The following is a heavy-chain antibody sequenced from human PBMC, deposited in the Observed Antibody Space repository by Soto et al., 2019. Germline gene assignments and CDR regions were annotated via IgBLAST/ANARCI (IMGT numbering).Heavy chain of an antibody. CDR1: GGTFSSYA. CDR2: IIPIFGTA. J-gene: IGHJ5*02. Sequence: QVQLVQSGAEVKKPGSSVKVSCKASGGTFSSYAISWVRQAPGQGLEWMGGIIPIFGTANYAQKFQGRVTITADESTSTDDMELRSLRSEDTAVYCCEIRGIAAAGSPNWFDPWGQGTLVTVSS. CDR3: EIRGIAAAGSPNWFDP. D-gene: IGHD6-13*01. V-gene: IGHV1-69*01.